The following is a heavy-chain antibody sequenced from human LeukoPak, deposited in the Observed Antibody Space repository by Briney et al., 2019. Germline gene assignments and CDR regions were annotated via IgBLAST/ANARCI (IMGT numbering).Heavy chain of an antibody. CDR2: ISYDGSNK. D-gene: IGHD3-22*01. V-gene: IGHV3-30*18. Sequence: GGSLRLSCAASGFTFSSYGMHWVRQAPGKGLEWVAVISYDGSNKYYADSVKGRFTISRDNSKNTLYLQMNSLRAEDTAVYYCAKDRGSSGHDAFDIWGQGTMVTVSS. J-gene: IGHJ3*02. CDR3: AKDRGSSGHDAFDI. CDR1: GFTFSSYG.